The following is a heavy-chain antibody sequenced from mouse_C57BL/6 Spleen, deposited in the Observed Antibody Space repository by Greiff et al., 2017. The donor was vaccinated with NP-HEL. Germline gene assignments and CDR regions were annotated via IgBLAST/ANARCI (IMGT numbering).Heavy chain of an antibody. CDR1: GYAFSSYW. CDR3: AREGTAQMDY. D-gene: IGHD3-2*02. V-gene: IGHV1-80*01. Sequence: VQLVESGAELVKPGASVKISCKASGYAFSSYWMNWVKQRPGKGLEWIGQIYPGDGDTNYNGKFKGKATLTADKSSSTAYMQLSSLTSEDSAVYFCAREGTAQMDYWGQGTSVTVSS. J-gene: IGHJ4*01. CDR2: IYPGDGDT.